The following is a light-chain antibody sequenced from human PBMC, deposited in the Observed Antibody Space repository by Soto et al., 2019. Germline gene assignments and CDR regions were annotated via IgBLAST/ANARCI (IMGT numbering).Light chain of an antibody. V-gene: IGKV3-15*01. J-gene: IGKJ4*01. CDR3: HQYNNWPLT. Sequence: EIVMTQSPATLSVSPGERVTLSCRASQSISNNLAWYQQKPGQAPRLVVYGASTRATGIPARFSGGGSGTDFSLTISSLQSEDCGVYYCHQYNNWPLTFGGGTKVEIK. CDR1: QSISNN. CDR2: GAS.